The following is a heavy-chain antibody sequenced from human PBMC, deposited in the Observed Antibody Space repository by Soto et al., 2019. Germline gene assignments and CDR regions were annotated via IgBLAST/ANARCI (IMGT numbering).Heavy chain of an antibody. CDR1: GGTFSSYA. V-gene: IGHV1-69*13. D-gene: IGHD2-8*01. J-gene: IGHJ4*02. CDR2: IIPIFGTA. CDR3: AGRGFKMVFDY. Sequence: GASVKVSCKASGGTFSSYAISWVRQAPGQGLEWMGGIIPIFGTANYAQKFQGRVTITADESTSTAYTELSSLRSEDTAVYYCAGRGFKMVFDYWGQGTLVTVSS.